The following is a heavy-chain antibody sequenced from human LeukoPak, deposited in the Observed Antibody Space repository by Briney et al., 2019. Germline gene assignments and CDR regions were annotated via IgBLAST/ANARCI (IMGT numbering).Heavy chain of an antibody. CDR2: ISYDGSNK. V-gene: IGHV3-30-3*01. CDR1: GFTFSSYA. J-gene: IGHJ4*02. Sequence: GGSLRLSCAASGFTFSSYAMHWVRQAPGKGLEWVAVISYDGSNKYYADSVKGRFTVSRDNSKNTLYLQMNSLRAEDTAVYYCAKDLTRIAVAGTPLYWGQGTLVTVSS. CDR3: AKDLTRIAVAGTPLY. D-gene: IGHD6-19*01.